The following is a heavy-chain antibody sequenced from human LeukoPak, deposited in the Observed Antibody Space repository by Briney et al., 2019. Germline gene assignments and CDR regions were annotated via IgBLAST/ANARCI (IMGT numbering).Heavy chain of an antibody. D-gene: IGHD3-3*01. V-gene: IGHV3-48*01. CDR2: ISSSSSTI. Sequence: GGSLRLSCAASGFTFSSYYMNWVRQAPGKGLEWVSYISSSSSTIYYADSVKGRFTISRDNAKNTLYLQMNSLRAEDTAVYYCAREGFLENYTDVWGKGTTVTVSS. J-gene: IGHJ6*03. CDR1: GFTFSSYY. CDR3: AREGFLENYTDV.